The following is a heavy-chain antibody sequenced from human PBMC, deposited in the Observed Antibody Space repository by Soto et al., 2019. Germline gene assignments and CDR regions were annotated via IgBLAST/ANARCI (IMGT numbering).Heavy chain of an antibody. CDR3: ATATGGYGPIDY. J-gene: IGHJ4*02. CDR2: IYYDGSNK. CDR1: GFIFSVYG. Sequence: SGGSLRLSCAASGFIFSVYGMHWVRQAPGKGLEWVAIIYYDGSNKYHADSAKGRFTISRDNSKNTLYLQMNSLRAEDTAVYYCATATGGYGPIDYWGQGTLVTGSS. V-gene: IGHV3-33*01. D-gene: IGHD5-12*01.